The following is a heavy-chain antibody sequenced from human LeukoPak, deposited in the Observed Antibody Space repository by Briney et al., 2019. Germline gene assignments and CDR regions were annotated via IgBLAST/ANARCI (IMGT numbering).Heavy chain of an antibody. CDR1: GGSISSSSYY. D-gene: IGHD3-22*01. CDR3: ARVLSIGGYYGLGYYYGMDV. J-gene: IGHJ6*02. CDR2: IYYSGST. V-gene: IGHV4-39*07. Sequence: PSETLSLTCTVSGGSISSSSYYWGWIRQPPGKGLEWIGSIYYSGSTYYNPSLKSRVTISVDTSKNQFSLKLSSVTAADTAVYYCARVLSIGGYYGLGYYYGMDVWGQGTTVTVSS.